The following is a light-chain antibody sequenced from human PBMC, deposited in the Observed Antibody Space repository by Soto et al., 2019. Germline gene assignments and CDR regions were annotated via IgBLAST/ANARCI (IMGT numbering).Light chain of an antibody. J-gene: IGLJ2*01. Sequence: QSVLTQPPSVSGAPGQRVTISCTGSSSNIGAGYDVHWYQQLPGTAPKLLIYGNTNRPSGVPDRFSGSKSGTSASLAVTGLQAEDEADYYCQSYDSSLIPSVFGGGTKLTVL. CDR3: QSYDSSLIPSV. V-gene: IGLV1-40*01. CDR1: SSNIGAGYD. CDR2: GNT.